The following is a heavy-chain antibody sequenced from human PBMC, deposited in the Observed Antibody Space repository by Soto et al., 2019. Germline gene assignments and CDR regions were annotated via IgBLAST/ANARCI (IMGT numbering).Heavy chain of an antibody. CDR1: GLTFSNAW. V-gene: IGHV3-15*07. J-gene: IGHJ6*02. D-gene: IGHD3-3*01. CDR2: IKSKTDGGTT. Sequence: PGGSLRLSCAASGLTFSNAWMNWVRQAPGKGLEWVGRIKSKTDGGTTDYAAPVKGRFTISRDDSKNTLYLQMNSLKTEDTAVYYCTGGYDFLSYGMDVWGQGTTVTVSS. CDR3: TGGYDFLSYGMDV.